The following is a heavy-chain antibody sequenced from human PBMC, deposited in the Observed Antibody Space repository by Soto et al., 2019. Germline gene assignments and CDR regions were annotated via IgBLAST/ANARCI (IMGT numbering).Heavy chain of an antibody. Sequence: QVQLVESGGGVVQPGRSLRLSCAASGFTFSSYAMHWVRQAPGKGLEWVAVISYDGSNKYYADSVKGRFTISRDNSKHTLYLQMNSLRAEDTAVYYCAREGRAWIQLEYGMDVWGQGTTVTVSS. J-gene: IGHJ6*02. D-gene: IGHD5-18*01. CDR1: GFTFSSYA. CDR3: AREGRAWIQLEYGMDV. V-gene: IGHV3-30-3*01. CDR2: ISYDGSNK.